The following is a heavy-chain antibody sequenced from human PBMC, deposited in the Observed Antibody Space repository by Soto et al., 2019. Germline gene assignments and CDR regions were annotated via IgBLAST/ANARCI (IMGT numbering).Heavy chain of an antibody. V-gene: IGHV4-4*02. CDR2: ISHGGST. CDR1: SGSISSSNW. J-gene: IGHJ4*02. CDR3: ARLIAVANY. D-gene: IGHD6-19*01. Sequence: QVQLQESGPGLVKPSGTLSLTCAVSSGSISSSNWWSWVRQPPGKVLEWIGEISHGGSTNYTPSLNSRVTTSVDKSKNQFSLKLRSVTAADTAVYYCARLIAVANYWGKGTLVTVSS.